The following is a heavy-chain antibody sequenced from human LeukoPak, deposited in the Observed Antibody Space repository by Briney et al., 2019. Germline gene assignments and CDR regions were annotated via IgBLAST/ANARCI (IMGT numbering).Heavy chain of an antibody. CDR3: AKRSAAGTVGYFDY. J-gene: IGHJ4*02. Sequence: SLRLSCAASGFTFDDYAMHWVRQAPGQGLEWISGISWNSGTIYYADSVKGRFTISRDDAKNSLYLQMHSLRAEDTALYYCAKRSAAGTVGYFDYWGQGTLVTVSS. CDR2: ISWNSGTI. V-gene: IGHV3-9*01. D-gene: IGHD6-13*01. CDR1: GFTFDDYA.